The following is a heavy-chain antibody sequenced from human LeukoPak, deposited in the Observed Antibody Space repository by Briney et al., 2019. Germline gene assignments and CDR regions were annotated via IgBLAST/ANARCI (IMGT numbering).Heavy chain of an antibody. CDR1: GFTFSSYA. Sequence: PGGSLRLSCSASGFTFSSYAMHWVRQAPGKGLEYVSAISSNGGSTYYADSVKGRFTISRDNSKNTLYLQMSSLRAEDTAVYYCVKGKLDSSGYYYYFDYWGQGTLVTVSS. CDR3: VKGKLDSSGYYYYFDY. CDR2: ISSNGGST. V-gene: IGHV3-64D*06. J-gene: IGHJ4*02. D-gene: IGHD3-22*01.